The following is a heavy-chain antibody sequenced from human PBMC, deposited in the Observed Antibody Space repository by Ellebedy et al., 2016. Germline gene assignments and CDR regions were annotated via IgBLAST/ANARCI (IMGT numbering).Heavy chain of an antibody. D-gene: IGHD3-22*01. J-gene: IGHJ4*02. V-gene: IGHV3-30*18. CDR3: AKRMLGYEGMFDY. CDR2: ISYDGSNT. CDR1: GFTFSDHG. Sequence: GGSLRLXXEASGFTFSDHGMHWVRQAPAPGKGLEWVAFISYDGSNTDYVDSVKGRFTISRDSSKNAMYLQMNSLRAEDTAVYYCAKRMLGYEGMFDYWGQGTVVTVSS.